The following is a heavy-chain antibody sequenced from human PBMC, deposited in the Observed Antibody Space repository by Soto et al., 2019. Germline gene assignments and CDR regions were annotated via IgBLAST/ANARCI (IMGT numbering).Heavy chain of an antibody. CDR1: GFTFSSYW. CDR3: ARDGAIAYSGFDP. CDR2: IKQDGSEK. Sequence: GGSLRLSCAASGFTFSSYWMSWVRQAPGKGLEWVANIKQDGSEKYYVDSVKGRFTISRDNAKNSLYLQMNSLRAEDTAVYYCARDGAIAYSGFDPWGQGTLVTVSS. V-gene: IGHV3-7*01. J-gene: IGHJ5*02. D-gene: IGHD2-2*02.